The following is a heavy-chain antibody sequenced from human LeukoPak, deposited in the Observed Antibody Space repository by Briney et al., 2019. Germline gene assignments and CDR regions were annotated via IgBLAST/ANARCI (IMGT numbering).Heavy chain of an antibody. D-gene: IGHD5-12*01. CDR3: ARGLRWAFDI. J-gene: IGHJ3*02. CDR1: GGSLSGYY. V-gene: IGHV4-34*01. Sequence: SETLSLTCAVYGGSLSGYYWSWFRQPPGKGLEWIGEINYSESTNYNPSLKSRVTISVDTSKNQFSLKLSSVTAADTAVYYCARGLRWAFDIWGQGTMVTVSS. CDR2: INYSEST.